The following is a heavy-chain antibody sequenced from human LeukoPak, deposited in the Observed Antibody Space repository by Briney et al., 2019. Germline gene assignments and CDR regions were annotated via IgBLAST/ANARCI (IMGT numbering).Heavy chain of an antibody. CDR1: GYTLTELS. Sequence: ASVKVSCKVSGYTLTELSMHWVRQAPGKGLEWMGGFDPEDGETIYAQKFQGRVTMTEDTSTDTAYMELSSLRSEDTAVYYCASSPGITMVRGDDYWGQGTLVTVSS. CDR3: ASSPGITMVRGDDY. D-gene: IGHD3-10*01. CDR2: FDPEDGET. V-gene: IGHV1-24*01. J-gene: IGHJ4*02.